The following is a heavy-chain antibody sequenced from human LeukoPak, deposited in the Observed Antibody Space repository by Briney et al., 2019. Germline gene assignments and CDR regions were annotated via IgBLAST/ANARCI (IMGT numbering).Heavy chain of an antibody. CDR1: GGSISNYF. V-gene: IGHV4-59*01. D-gene: IGHD3-3*01. Sequence: SETLSLTCTVSGGSISNYFWSWIRQPPGKGLEWIGYIYYTGSTNYNPSLKSRVTISVDTSKNQFSLRLSSVTAADTAVYYCARNYDFWSGYHYYFDYWGQGTLVTVSS. CDR3: ARNYDFWSGYHYYFDY. CDR2: IYYTGST. J-gene: IGHJ4*02.